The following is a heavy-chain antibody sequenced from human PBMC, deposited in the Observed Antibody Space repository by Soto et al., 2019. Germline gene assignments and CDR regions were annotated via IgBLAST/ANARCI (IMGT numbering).Heavy chain of an antibody. V-gene: IGHV3-23*01. J-gene: IGHJ4*02. D-gene: IGHD5-18*01. CDR1: GFTFSSYA. Sequence: PGGSLRLSCAASGFTFSSYAMSWVRQAPGKGLEWVSAISGSGGSTYYADSVKGRFTISRDNSKNTLYPQMNSLRAEDTAVYYCAKIPPGYSYGYFYFDYWGQGTLVTVS. CDR3: AKIPPGYSYGYFYFDY. CDR2: ISGSGGST.